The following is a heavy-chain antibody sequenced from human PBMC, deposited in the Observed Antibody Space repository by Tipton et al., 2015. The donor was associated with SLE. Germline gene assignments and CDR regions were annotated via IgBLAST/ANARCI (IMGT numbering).Heavy chain of an antibody. CDR2: IYTSGST. CDR3: ARAPFGGTDY. J-gene: IGHJ4*02. CDR1: GGSISSGSYY. Sequence: LRLSCTVSGGSISSGSYYWSWIRQPAGKGLEWIGHIYTSGSTNYNPSLKSRVTISVDTSKNQFSLKLGSVTAADTAVYYCARAPFGGTDYWGQGTLVTVSS. D-gene: IGHD4-23*01. V-gene: IGHV4-61*09.